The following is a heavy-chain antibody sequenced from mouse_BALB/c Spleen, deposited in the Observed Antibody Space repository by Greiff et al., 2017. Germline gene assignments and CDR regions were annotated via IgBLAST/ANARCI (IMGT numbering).Heavy chain of an antibody. J-gene: IGHJ3*01. V-gene: IGHV1-14*01. CDR3: TRSEELAWFAY. CDR1: GYTFTSYV. CDR2: INPYNDGT. Sequence: EVQLQQSGPELVKPGASVKMSCKASGYTFTSYVMHWVKQKPGQGLEWIGYINPYNDGTKYNEKFKGKATLTADKSSSTAYMELRSLTSEDSAVYYCTRSEELAWFAYWGQGTLVTVSA. D-gene: IGHD4-1*01.